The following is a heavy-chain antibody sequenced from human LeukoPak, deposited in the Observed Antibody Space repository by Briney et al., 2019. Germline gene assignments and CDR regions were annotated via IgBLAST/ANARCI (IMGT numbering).Heavy chain of an antibody. D-gene: IGHD1-26*01. V-gene: IGHV3-13*01. CDR1: GFTFSSYD. CDR2: IGTAGDT. J-gene: IGHJ4*02. CDR3: ARAPAGATDFDY. Sequence: GGSLRLSCAASGFTFSSYDMHWVRQATGKGLEWVSAIGTAGDTYYPSSVKGRFTISRENAKNSLYLQMNSLRAGDTAVYYCARAPAGATDFDYWGQGTLVTVSS.